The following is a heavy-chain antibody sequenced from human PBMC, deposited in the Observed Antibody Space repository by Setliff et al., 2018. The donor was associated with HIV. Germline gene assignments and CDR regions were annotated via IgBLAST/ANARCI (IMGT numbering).Heavy chain of an antibody. CDR3: ARARRDSYYRGGSNHYYIDF. CDR1: GYTFSSYD. CDR2: MNPNSGNT. Sequence: ASVKGSCKASGYTFSSYDINWVRQATGQGLEWMGWMNPNSGNTGYAQKFQVRVTMTRDTSISTAYMELNNLKFEDTAVYYCARARRDSYYRGGSNHYYIDFWGKGTTVTVS. V-gene: IGHV1-8*02. J-gene: IGHJ6*03. D-gene: IGHD3-10*01.